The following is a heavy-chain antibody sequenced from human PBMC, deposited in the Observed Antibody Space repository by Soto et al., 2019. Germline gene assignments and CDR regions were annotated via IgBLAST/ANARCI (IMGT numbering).Heavy chain of an antibody. Sequence: GGSLRLSCEASGFQFSGAWMSWVRQSPGKGPEWVGRIKSIGSGGTRDYAASVKGRFSISRDDSQNTLFLQMKSLRTEDTGVYFCCWSHPTNYYFDIWGQGVLVTVSS. D-gene: IGHD3-3*01. CDR1: GFQFSGAW. J-gene: IGHJ4*02. V-gene: IGHV3-15*01. CDR2: IKSIGSGGTR. CDR3: CWSHPTNYYFDI.